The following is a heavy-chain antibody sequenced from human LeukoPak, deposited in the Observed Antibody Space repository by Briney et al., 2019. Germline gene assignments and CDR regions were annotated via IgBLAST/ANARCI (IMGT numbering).Heavy chain of an antibody. D-gene: IGHD1-26*01. J-gene: IGHJ4*02. CDR1: GFTFSNYA. CDR3: ARDALSGSYLDY. Sequence: GGSLRLSCAASGFTFSNYAMHWVRQAPGKGLEWVAVISYDGSNKYYADSVKGRFTISRENSKNTLYLQMNSLRAEDTAVYYCARDALSGSYLDYWGQGTLFTVSS. V-gene: IGHV3-30-3*01. CDR2: ISYDGSNK.